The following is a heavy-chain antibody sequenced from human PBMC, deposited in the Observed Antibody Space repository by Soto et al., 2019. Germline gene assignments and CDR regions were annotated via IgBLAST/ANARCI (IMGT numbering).Heavy chain of an antibody. CDR3: AKGYHNFDY. V-gene: IGHV3-30*18. CDR1: GFPFSSYG. Sequence: GGSLRLSCAASGFPFSSYGMHWVRQAPGKGLEWVAVISYDGSNKYYADSVKGRFTISRDNSKNTLYLQMNSLRVEDTAVYYCAKGYHNFDYWGPGTLVTVSS. D-gene: IGHD2-2*01. CDR2: ISYDGSNK. J-gene: IGHJ4*02.